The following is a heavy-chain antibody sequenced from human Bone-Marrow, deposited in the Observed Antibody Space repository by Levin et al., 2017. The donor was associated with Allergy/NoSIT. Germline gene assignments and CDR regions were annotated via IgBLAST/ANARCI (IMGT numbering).Heavy chain of an antibody. V-gene: IGHV3-33*07. J-gene: IGHJ4*02. CDR1: GFRFRSYG. Sequence: GGSLRLSCGASGFRFRSYGMCWVRQAPGKGLEWVAGISYDGDKKDYGDSVKGRFTISRDNSGNTLYVQMNSLRVEDTAVYYCAREVVYGSGTLIDYWGQGTLVTVSS. CDR2: ISYDGDKK. CDR3: AREVVYGSGTLIDY. D-gene: IGHD3-10*01.